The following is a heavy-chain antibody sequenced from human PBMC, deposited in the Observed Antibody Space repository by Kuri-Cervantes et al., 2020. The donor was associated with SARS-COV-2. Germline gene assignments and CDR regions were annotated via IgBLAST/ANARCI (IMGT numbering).Heavy chain of an antibody. CDR1: GFTFDDYA. CDR3: AKANGYGYFDY. CDR2: ISWNSGSI. Sequence: GGSLRLSCAASGFTFDDYAMHWVRQAPGKGLEWVSGISWNSGSIGYADSVKGRFTISRDNAKNSLYLQMNSLRAEDMALYYCAKANGYGYFDYWGQGTLVTVSS. V-gene: IGHV3-9*03. D-gene: IGHD5-18*01. J-gene: IGHJ4*02.